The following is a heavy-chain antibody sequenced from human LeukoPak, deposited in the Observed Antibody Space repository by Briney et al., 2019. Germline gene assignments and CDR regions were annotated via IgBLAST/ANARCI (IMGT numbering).Heavy chain of an antibody. D-gene: IGHD6-13*01. CDR1: GYTFTGYY. V-gene: IGHV1-2*02. CDR3: ARALDSSSWLGG. J-gene: IGHJ4*02. CDR2: INPNSGGT. Sequence: ASVKVSCKASGYTFTGYYMHWVRQAPGQGLEWMGWINPNSGGTNYAQKFQGRVTMTRDTSTSTVYMELSSLRSEDTAVYYCARALDSSSWLGGWGQGTLVTVSS.